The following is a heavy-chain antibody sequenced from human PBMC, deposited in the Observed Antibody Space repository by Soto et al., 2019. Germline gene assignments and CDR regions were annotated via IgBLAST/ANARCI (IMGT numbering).Heavy chain of an antibody. D-gene: IGHD4-17*01. V-gene: IGHV3-23*01. CDR2: ISGSGGST. CDR3: ARVIKEVVVTTVTIYMDV. J-gene: IGHJ6*03. CDR1: GFTFSSYA. Sequence: PGGSLRLSCAASGFTFSSYAMSWVRQAPGKGLEWVSAISGSGGSTYYADSVKGRFTISRDNSKNTLYLQMNSLRAEDTAVYYCARVIKEVVVTTVTIYMDVWGKGTTVTVSS.